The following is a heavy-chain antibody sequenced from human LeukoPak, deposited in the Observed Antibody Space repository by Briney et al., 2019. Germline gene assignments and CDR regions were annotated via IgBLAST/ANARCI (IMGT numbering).Heavy chain of an antibody. D-gene: IGHD2-21*01. J-gene: IGHJ3*02. CDR2: ISSSSSTI. V-gene: IGHV3-48*04. CDR3: AKDILSVAHDAFDI. CDR1: GFTFSSYS. Sequence: GGSLRLSCAASGFTFSSYSMNWVRQAPGKGLEWVSYISSSSSTIYYADSVKGRFTISRDNAKNSLYLQMNSLRAEDTALYYCAKDILSVAHDAFDIWGQGTTVTVSS.